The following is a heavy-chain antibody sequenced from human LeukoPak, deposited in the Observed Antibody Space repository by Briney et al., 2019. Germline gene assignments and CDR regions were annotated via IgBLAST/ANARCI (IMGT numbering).Heavy chain of an antibody. CDR3: ARVTGYRIEDYFDY. CDR1: GGSISSYY. Sequence: PSETLSLTCTVSGGSISSYYWSWIRQPPGKGREWIGYIYYSGSTNYNPSLKSRVTISVETSKNEFSLKLRSVTAADTAVYYCARVTGYRIEDYFDYWGQGTLVTVSS. J-gene: IGHJ4*02. V-gene: IGHV4-59*01. D-gene: IGHD6-13*01. CDR2: IYYSGST.